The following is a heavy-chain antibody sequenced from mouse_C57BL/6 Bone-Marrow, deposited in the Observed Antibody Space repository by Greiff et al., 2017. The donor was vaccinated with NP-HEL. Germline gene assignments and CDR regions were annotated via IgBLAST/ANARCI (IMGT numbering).Heavy chain of an antibody. CDR3: ASGDGYSLDY. D-gene: IGHD2-3*01. Sequence: VQLQQPGAELVKPGASVKLSCKASGYTFTSYWMHWVKQRPGQGLEWIGMIHPNSGSTNYNEKFKSKATLTVDKSSSTAYMQLSSRTSEDSAVYYYASGDGYSLDYWGQGTSVTVSS. CDR1: GYTFTSYW. CDR2: IHPNSGST. V-gene: IGHV1-64*01. J-gene: IGHJ4*01.